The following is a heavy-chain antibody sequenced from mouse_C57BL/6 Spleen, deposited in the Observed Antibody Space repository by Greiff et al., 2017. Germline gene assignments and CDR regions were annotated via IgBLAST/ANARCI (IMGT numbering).Heavy chain of an antibody. V-gene: IGHV5-4*03. D-gene: IGHD2-1*01. CDR3: RRVGIYYGNSTYFDY. Sequence: EVKLVESGGGLVKPGGSLKLSCAASGFTFSSYALSWVRQTPEKRLEVVATISDGGSYTYYPDNVKGRFTISRDNAKNNLYLQMSHLKSEDTAMYYCRRVGIYYGNSTYFDYWGQGTTLTVSS. J-gene: IGHJ2*01. CDR2: ISDGGSYT. CDR1: GFTFSSYA.